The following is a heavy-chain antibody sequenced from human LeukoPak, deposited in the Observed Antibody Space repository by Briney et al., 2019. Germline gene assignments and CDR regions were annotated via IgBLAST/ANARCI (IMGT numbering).Heavy chain of an antibody. CDR2: IWFDGSKE. Sequence: GGSLRLSCAASGFTFSSYAMQWVRQAPGKGLEWVALIWFDGSKEYYADSVKRRFTIYRDKSKNTLHLQMNNLRAEDTAVYYCAKERRGYYSEYWGQGTQVTVPS. V-gene: IGHV3-30*02. CDR1: GFTFSSYA. J-gene: IGHJ4*02. D-gene: IGHD3-22*01. CDR3: AKERRGYYSEY.